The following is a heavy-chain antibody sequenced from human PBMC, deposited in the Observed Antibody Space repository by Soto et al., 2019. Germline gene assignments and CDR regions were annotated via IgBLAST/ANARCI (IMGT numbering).Heavy chain of an antibody. V-gene: IGHV4-30-4*01. Sequence: QVQLQESGPGLVKPSQTLSLTCTVSGGSISSGDYYWNWIRQPPGKGLEWIGYSYYSGSAYYKPSLKSRVTISLDTSKNQFSLNLNSVTAADTAVYYCAAGLTDYDYGMDVWGQGTTVTVSS. CDR3: AAGLTDYDYGMDV. CDR1: GGSISSGDYY. J-gene: IGHJ6*02. CDR2: SYYSGSA.